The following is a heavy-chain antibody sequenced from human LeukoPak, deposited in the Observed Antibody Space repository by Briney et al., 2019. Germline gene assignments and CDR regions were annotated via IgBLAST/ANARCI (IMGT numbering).Heavy chain of an antibody. Sequence: GGSLRFSCAASGFTFSSYAMHWVRQAPGKGLEWVAVISYDGSNKYYADSVKGRFTISRDNSKNTLYLQMNSLRAEDTAVYYCARDLGPFYYGSGGRQEYFQHWGQGTLVTVSS. CDR2: ISYDGSNK. V-gene: IGHV3-30-3*01. J-gene: IGHJ1*01. CDR3: ARDLGPFYYGSGGRQEYFQH. CDR1: GFTFSSYA. D-gene: IGHD3-10*01.